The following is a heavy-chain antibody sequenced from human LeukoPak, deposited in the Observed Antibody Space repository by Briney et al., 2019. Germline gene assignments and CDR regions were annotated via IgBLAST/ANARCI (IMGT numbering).Heavy chain of an antibody. Sequence: GGSLRLSCAAPGFTFSSYAMNWVRQAPGKGLEWVSAIGGSGGSTYYADSVKGRFTISRDNSKNTLFLRMNSLRAEDTAVYYCAKVGRGRVVGATSYFDSWGQGTLVTVSS. CDR2: IGGSGGST. J-gene: IGHJ4*02. D-gene: IGHD1-26*01. CDR1: GFTFSSYA. CDR3: AKVGRGRVVGATSYFDS. V-gene: IGHV3-23*01.